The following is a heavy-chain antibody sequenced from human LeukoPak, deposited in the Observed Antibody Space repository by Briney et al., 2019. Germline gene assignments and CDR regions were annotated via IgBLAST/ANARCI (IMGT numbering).Heavy chain of an antibody. CDR1: GGSISSYY. CDR2: IYYSGST. Sequence: SETLSLTCTVSGGSISSYYWSWIRQPPGKGLEWIGYIYYSGSTNYNPSLKSRVTISVDTSKNQFSLKLSSVTAADTAVYYCARHISHEGYYYGSGSYYWPWGQGTLVTVSS. D-gene: IGHD3-10*01. CDR3: ARHISHEGYYYGSGSYYWP. V-gene: IGHV4-59*08. J-gene: IGHJ5*02.